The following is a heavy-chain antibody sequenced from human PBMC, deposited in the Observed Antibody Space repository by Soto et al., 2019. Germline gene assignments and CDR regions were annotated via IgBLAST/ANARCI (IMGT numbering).Heavy chain of an antibody. D-gene: IGHD6-13*01. CDR1: GGSISSGGYS. J-gene: IGHJ5*02. Sequence: SETLSLTCAVSGGSISSGGYSWSWIRQPPGKGLEWIGYIYHSGSTYYNPSLKSRVTISVDRSKNQFSLKLSSVTAADTAVYYCARDVIAAAGNFWFDPRGQGTPVTVSS. CDR3: ARDVIAAAGNFWFDP. V-gene: IGHV4-30-2*01. CDR2: IYHSGST.